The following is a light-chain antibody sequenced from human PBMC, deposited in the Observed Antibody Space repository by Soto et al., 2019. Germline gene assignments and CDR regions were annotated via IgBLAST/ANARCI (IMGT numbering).Light chain of an antibody. CDR2: AAS. CDR3: QQSYSRGLT. Sequence: DIQMTQSPSSLSASVGDRVTITCRASQSISSYLNWYQQKPGKAPTLLIYAASSLQSGVPSRFSGSGSGTDFTLTISSLQPEDFATYYCQQSYSRGLTFGGGTKVEIK. V-gene: IGKV1-39*01. J-gene: IGKJ4*01. CDR1: QSISSY.